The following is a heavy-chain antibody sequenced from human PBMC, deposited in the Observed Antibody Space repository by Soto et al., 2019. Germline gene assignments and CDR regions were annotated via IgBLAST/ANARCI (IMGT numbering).Heavy chain of an antibody. J-gene: IGHJ3*02. CDR2: ISSSGSTI. CDR1: GFTFSDYY. Sequence: GGSLRLSCAASGFTFSDYYMSWIRQAPGKGLEWVSYISSSGSTIYYADSVKGRFTISRDNAKNSLYLQMNSLRAEDTAVYYCARALCSGGSCYHGAANDAFDIWGQGTMVTVSS. V-gene: IGHV3-11*01. CDR3: ARALCSGGSCYHGAANDAFDI. D-gene: IGHD2-15*01.